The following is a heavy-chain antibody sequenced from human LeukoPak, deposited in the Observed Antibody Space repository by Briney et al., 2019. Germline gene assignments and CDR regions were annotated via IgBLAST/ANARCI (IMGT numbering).Heavy chain of an antibody. Sequence: SQTLSLTCTVSGVSISSGGDYWSWIRQHPGKGLEWIGYIYYSGRTSYNPSLKSRVSISVDTSKNHFSLTLNSVTAADTAVYYCARGSSTRRGDWFDPWGQGTLVTVSS. V-gene: IGHV4-31*03. J-gene: IGHJ5*02. D-gene: IGHD2-2*01. CDR2: IYYSGRT. CDR3: ARGSSTRRGDWFDP. CDR1: GVSISSGGDY.